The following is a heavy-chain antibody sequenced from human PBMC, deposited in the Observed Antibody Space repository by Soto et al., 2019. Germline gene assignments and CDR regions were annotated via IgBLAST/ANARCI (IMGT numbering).Heavy chain of an antibody. Sequence: PSPTLSLTCAISGDSVSSNSAAWNWIRQSPSRGLEWLGRTYYRSKWYNDYAVSVKSRITINPDTSKNQFSLQLNSVTPEDTAVYYCARDPIAAAGREVNYGMDVWGQGTTVTVSS. CDR3: ARDPIAAAGREVNYGMDV. J-gene: IGHJ6*02. V-gene: IGHV6-1*01. D-gene: IGHD6-13*01. CDR1: GDSVSSNSAA. CDR2: TYYRSKWYN.